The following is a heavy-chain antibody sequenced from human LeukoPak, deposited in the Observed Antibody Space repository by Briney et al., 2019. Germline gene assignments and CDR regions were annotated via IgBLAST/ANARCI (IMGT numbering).Heavy chain of an antibody. V-gene: IGHV3-23*01. CDR3: ASSIVVVTASDAFDI. J-gene: IGHJ3*02. D-gene: IGHD2-21*02. CDR1: GFTFSSYA. CDR2: ISGSGGST. Sequence: GGSLSLSCAASGFTFSSYAMSWVRQAPGKGLEWVSAISGSGGSTYYADSVKGRFTISRDNSKNTLYLQMSSLRAEDTAVYYCASSIVVVTASDAFDIWGQGTMVTVSS.